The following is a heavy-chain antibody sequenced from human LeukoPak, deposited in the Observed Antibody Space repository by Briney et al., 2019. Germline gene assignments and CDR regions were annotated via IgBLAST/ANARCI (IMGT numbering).Heavy chain of an antibody. Sequence: PGWSLRLSCAASGFTFSSYAMNWVRQAPGKGLEWVSTISGSGVTTYYADSVKGRFTISRDNSKNTLYLQMDSLRAEDTAVYYCAKRLAEPGDFDHWGQGTLVTVSS. CDR1: GFTFSSYA. D-gene: IGHD6-13*01. V-gene: IGHV3-23*01. CDR3: AKRLAEPGDFDH. J-gene: IGHJ4*02. CDR2: ISGSGVTT.